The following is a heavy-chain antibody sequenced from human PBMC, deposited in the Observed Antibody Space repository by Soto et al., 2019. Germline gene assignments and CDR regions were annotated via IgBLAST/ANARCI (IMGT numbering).Heavy chain of an antibody. CDR1: GYTFTNYA. V-gene: IGHV1-3*01. D-gene: IGHD3-3*01. CDR2: INAGNGNT. CDR3: AREGRYYDFWSGYGGYYYYYMDV. Sequence: GASVKVSCKASGYTFTNYAMHWVRQAPGQRLERMGWINAGNGNTKYSQKFQGRVTITRDTSASTAYMELSSLRSEDTAVYYCAREGRYYDFWSGYGGYYYYYMDVWGKGTTVTVSS. J-gene: IGHJ6*03.